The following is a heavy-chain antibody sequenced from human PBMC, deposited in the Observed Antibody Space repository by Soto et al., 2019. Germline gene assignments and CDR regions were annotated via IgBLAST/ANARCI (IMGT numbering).Heavy chain of an antibody. V-gene: IGHV1-18*04. D-gene: IGHD6-19*01. CDR1: GYTFSNYD. CDR3: ARERLNTGWYGFDH. Sequence: ASVKVSCKTSGYTFSNYDFSWVRQAPGQGLEWMGWFSNKNGVTNYAEKFRDRVTMTTDISTNTIYMELRSLRSDDTAVYFCARERLNTGWYGFDHWGQGTLVTVSS. J-gene: IGHJ4*02. CDR2: FSNKNGVT.